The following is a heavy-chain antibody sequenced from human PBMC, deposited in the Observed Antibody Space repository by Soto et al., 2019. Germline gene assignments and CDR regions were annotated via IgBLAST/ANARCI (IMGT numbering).Heavy chain of an antibody. CDR1: GASVSSGSFY. CDR2: IYYSGSI. Sequence: SETLSLTCTVSGASVSSGSFYWSWIRQTPGKGLEWIGYIYYSGSINYNPSLKSRVTISVDTSKNQFSLRLSSVNAADTAVYFCARGRHWFGPWGQGTLVTVSS. V-gene: IGHV4-61*01. J-gene: IGHJ5*02. CDR3: ARGRHWFGP.